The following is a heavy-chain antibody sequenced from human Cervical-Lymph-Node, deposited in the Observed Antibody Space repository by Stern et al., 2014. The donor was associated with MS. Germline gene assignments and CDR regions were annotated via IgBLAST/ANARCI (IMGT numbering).Heavy chain of an antibody. J-gene: IGHJ4*02. V-gene: IGHV1-2*06. CDR1: GYSFTGYD. CDR3: ATVGTSDY. Sequence: QVQLVQSGAEVKKPGASVKVSCKASGYSFTGYDMHLVRQAPVQGLEWMGRINPNSGGTNYEQKFEGRVTMTRDTSINTAYMELSRLRSDDTAVYYCATVGTSDYWGQGTLVTVSS. CDR2: INPNSGGT.